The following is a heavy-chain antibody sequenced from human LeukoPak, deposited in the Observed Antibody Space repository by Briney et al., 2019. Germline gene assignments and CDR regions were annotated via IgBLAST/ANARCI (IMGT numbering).Heavy chain of an antibody. Sequence: GGSLRLSCAASGFTFSSYGMHWVRQAPGKGLEWVAVIWYDGSNKYYADSVKGRFTISRDNSKDTLYLQTNSLRAEDTAVYYCARRSGWHDAFDIWGQGTMVTVSS. CDR3: ARRSGWHDAFDI. V-gene: IGHV3-33*01. D-gene: IGHD6-19*01. J-gene: IGHJ3*02. CDR2: IWYDGSNK. CDR1: GFTFSSYG.